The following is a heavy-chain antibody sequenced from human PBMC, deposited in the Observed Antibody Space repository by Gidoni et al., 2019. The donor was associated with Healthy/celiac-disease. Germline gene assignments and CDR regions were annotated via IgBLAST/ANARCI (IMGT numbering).Heavy chain of an antibody. CDR2: INSDGSST. D-gene: IGHD3-9*01. CDR3: ARVPPPDYDILTGRYYYYGMDV. J-gene: IGHJ6*02. V-gene: IGHV3-74*01. Sequence: EVQLVESGGGLVQPGGSLRLSCAASGFTFSSYWMHWVRKAQGKGLVWVSRINSDGSSTSYADSVKGRFTISRDNAKNTLYLQMNSLRAEDTAVYYCARVPPPDYDILTGRYYYYGMDVWGQGTTVTVSS. CDR1: GFTFSSYW.